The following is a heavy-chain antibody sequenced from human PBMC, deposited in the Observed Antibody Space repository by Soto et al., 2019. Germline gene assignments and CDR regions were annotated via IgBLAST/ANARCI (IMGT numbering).Heavy chain of an antibody. D-gene: IGHD3-3*01. CDR1: GDSVSSNSAA. CDR2: TYYRSKWYN. V-gene: IGHV6-1*01. J-gene: IGHJ4*02. CDR3: ARGLLFPYYDFWSKKYYFDY. Sequence: SQTLSLTCAISGDSVSSNSAAWNWIRQSPSRGLEWLGRTYYRSKWYNDYAVSVKSRITINPDTSKNQFSLQLNSVTPEDTAVYYCARGLLFPYYDFWSKKYYFDYWGQGTLVTVSS.